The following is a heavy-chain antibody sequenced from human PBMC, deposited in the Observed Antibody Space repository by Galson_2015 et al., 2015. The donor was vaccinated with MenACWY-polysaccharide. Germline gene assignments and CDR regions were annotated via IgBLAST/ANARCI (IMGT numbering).Heavy chain of an antibody. CDR2: IKQDGSDK. CDR1: GFTFTSYY. D-gene: IGHD3-10*01. Sequence: SLRLSCAASGFTFTSYYMTWVRQAPGKGLEWVANIKQDGSDKFYADSVKGRFTISRDNAENSVYLQMNSLRAEDTAVYYCARERWVRGVFFDQWGQGTLVTVSS. V-gene: IGHV3-7*01. CDR3: ARERWVRGVFFDQ. J-gene: IGHJ4*02.